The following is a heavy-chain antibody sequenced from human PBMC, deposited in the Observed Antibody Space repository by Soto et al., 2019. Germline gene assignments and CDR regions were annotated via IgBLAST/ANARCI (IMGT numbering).Heavy chain of an antibody. J-gene: IGHJ5*02. CDR2: IYYSGST. CDR1: GGSISSGGYY. CDR3: AVARTYYYDSSGPNWFDP. V-gene: IGHV4-31*03. Sequence: QVQLQESGPGLVKPSQTLSLTCTVSGGSISSGGYYWSWIRQYPGKGLEWIGYIYYSGSTDYNPSVKSRVTISVDTSKNQFSLKLSSVTAADAAVYYCAVARTYYYDSSGPNWFDPWGQGTLVTVSS. D-gene: IGHD3-22*01.